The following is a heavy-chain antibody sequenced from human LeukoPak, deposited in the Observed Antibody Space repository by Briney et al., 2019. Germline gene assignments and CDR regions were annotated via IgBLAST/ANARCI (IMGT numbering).Heavy chain of an antibody. V-gene: IGHV3-64*01. CDR3: ARERPFYYFDY. CDR1: GFTFTTYT. CDR2: VVGNGGTT. J-gene: IGHJ4*02. Sequence: QPGGSLRLSCAASGFTFTTYTIHWVRQAPGKGLEYVSAVVGNGGTTYYANSVKGRFTVSRDNSKNTVYLQMGSLRAEDTAVYYCARERPFYYFDYWGQRALVTVSS.